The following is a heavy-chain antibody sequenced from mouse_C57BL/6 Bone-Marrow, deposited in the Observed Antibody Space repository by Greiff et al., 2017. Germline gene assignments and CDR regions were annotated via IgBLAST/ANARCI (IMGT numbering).Heavy chain of an antibody. Sequence: EVKLVESGGGLVKPGGSLKLSCAASGFTFSDYGMHWVRQAPETGLEWVAYISSGSSTIYYADTVKGRFTISRDNAKNTLFLQMTSLRSEDTAMYYCARSDYYGSSYDWYFDVWGTGTTVTVSS. CDR2: ISSGSSTI. CDR1: GFTFSDYG. D-gene: IGHD1-1*01. CDR3: ARSDYYGSSYDWYFDV. V-gene: IGHV5-17*01. J-gene: IGHJ1*03.